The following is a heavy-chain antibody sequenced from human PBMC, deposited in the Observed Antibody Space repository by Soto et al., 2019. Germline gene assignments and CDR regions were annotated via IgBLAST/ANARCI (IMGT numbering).Heavy chain of an antibody. CDR3: AKGGGYYYDSDGSHGVDY. CDR1: GFIFEDYA. Sequence: EVQLVESGGGLVQPGRSLRLSCVASGFIFEDYAMHWVRQAPGKGLEWVSGIVWNSGNIGYADSVKGRFTISRDNAKKSLYLQMNSLRAEDTALYYCAKGGGYYYDSDGSHGVDYWGQGTLVSVSS. J-gene: IGHJ4*02. V-gene: IGHV3-9*01. D-gene: IGHD3-22*01. CDR2: IVWNSGNI.